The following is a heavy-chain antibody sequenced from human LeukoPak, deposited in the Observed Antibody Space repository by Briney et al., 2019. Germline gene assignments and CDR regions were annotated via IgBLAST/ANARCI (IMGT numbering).Heavy chain of an antibody. CDR1: GGTFSSYA. V-gene: IGHV1-69*05. CDR3: ARALVSGYDYDY. Sequence: SVKVSCKASGGTFSSYAISWVRQAPGQGLEWIGGIIPIFGTANYAQKFQGRVTITTDESTSTAYMELSSLRSEDTAVYYCARALVSGYDYDYWGQGTLVTVSS. CDR2: IIPIFGTA. J-gene: IGHJ4*02. D-gene: IGHD5-12*01.